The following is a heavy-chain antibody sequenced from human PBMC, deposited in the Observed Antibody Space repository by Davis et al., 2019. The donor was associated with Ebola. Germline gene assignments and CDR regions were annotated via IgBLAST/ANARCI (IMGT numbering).Heavy chain of an antibody. Sequence: GESLKISCKGSGYSFTSYWISWVRQMPGKGLEWMGRIDPSDSYTNYSPSFQGHVTISADKSISTAYLQWSSLKASDTAMYYCARLLMVYAIPVYGMDVWGQGTTVTVSS. V-gene: IGHV5-10-1*01. CDR1: GYSFTSYW. CDR3: ARLLMVYAIPVYGMDV. J-gene: IGHJ6*02. CDR2: IDPSDSYT. D-gene: IGHD2-8*01.